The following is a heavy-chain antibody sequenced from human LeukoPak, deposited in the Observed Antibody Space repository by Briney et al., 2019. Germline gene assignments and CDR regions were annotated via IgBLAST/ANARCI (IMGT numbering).Heavy chain of an antibody. V-gene: IGHV1-18*01. CDR3: ARAFVVPYYYYGMDV. J-gene: IGHJ6*02. Sequence: ASVMVSCKASGYTFTSYGISWVRQAPGQGLEWMGWISAYNGNTNYAQKLQGRVTMTTDTSTSTAYMELRSLRSDDTAVYYCARAFVVPYYYYGMDVWGQGTTVTV. CDR1: GYTFTSYG. CDR2: ISAYNGNT. D-gene: IGHD6-6*01.